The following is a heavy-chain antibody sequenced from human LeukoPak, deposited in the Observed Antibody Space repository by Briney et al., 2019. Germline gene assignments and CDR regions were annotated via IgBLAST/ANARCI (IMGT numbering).Heavy chain of an antibody. CDR1: GFTFSNYY. V-gene: IGHV3-11*01. CDR2: ISGSGGDI. J-gene: IGHJ4*02. Sequence: GGSLRLSCAASGFTFSNYYMSWIRQTPGKGLEWLSYISGSGGDIHYADSVKGRFTISRDNAKNSLYLQMSSLRAEDTAMYYCARDIRAVGATLYFDYWGQGILVTVT. CDR3: ARDIRAVGATLYFDY. D-gene: IGHD1-26*01.